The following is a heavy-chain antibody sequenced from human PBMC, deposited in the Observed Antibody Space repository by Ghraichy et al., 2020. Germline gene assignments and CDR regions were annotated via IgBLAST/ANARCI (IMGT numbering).Heavy chain of an antibody. CDR3: ARDVLGGYDH. D-gene: IGHD1-26*01. V-gene: IGHV3-21*01. Sequence: GGSLRLSCAASGFAFNSYAMNWVRQAPGKGLEWVSSISTTSTYIYYADSVKGRFTISRDNAKNSLYLQMNSLRVEETAVYYCARDVLGGYDHWGQGTLVTVSS. J-gene: IGHJ5*02. CDR2: ISTTSTYI. CDR1: GFAFNSYA.